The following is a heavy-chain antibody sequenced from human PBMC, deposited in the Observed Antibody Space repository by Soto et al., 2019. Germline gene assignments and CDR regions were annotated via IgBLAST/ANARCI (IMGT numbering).Heavy chain of an antibody. J-gene: IGHJ3*02. D-gene: IGHD3-3*01. Sequence: QVQLVQSGAEVKKPGASVKVSCKASGYTFTSYGISWVRQAPGQGLEWMGWISAYNGNTNYAQKLQGRVTMTTDTATRTASMDLSTLRWNDAAVYYSARQDRISITFFGLPLDAFDIWGKGTMVTVST. V-gene: IGHV1-18*01. CDR2: ISAYNGNT. CDR1: GYTFTSYG. CDR3: ARQDRISITFFGLPLDAFDI.